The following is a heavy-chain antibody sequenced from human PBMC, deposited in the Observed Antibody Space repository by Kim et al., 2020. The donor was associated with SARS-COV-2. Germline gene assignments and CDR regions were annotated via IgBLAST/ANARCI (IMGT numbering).Heavy chain of an antibody. CDR1: GGSISSGGYY. CDR2: IYYSGST. J-gene: IGHJ4*02. CDR3: AREIRTYYYGSGSYCLDY. V-gene: IGHV4-31*03. Sequence: SETLSLTCTVSGGSISSGGYYWSWIRQHPGKGLEWIGYIYYSGSTYYNPSLKSRVTISVDTSKNQFSLKLSSVTAADTAVYYCAREIRTYYYGSGSYCLDYWGQGTLVTVSS. D-gene: IGHD3-10*01.